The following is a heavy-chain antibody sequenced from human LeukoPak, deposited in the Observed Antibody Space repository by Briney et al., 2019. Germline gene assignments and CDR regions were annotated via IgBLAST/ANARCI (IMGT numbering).Heavy chain of an antibody. CDR2: ITSRGSNT. D-gene: IGHD6-19*01. Sequence: PGGSLRLSCAAFGFTFSSYAMSWVRQAPGKGLEWVSEITSRGSNTYYADSVKGRLAISRDNSKKTLYLQMNSLRAEDTAIYYCAKPSSTGWYVDSWGQGTLVTVSS. CDR3: AKPSSTGWYVDS. J-gene: IGHJ4*02. V-gene: IGHV3-23*01. CDR1: GFTFSSYA.